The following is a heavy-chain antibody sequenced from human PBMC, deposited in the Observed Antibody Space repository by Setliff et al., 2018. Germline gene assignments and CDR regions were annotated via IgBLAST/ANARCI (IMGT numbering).Heavy chain of an antibody. J-gene: IGHJ4*02. CDR1: GYTFTNYG. CDR2: ISAYNGNT. CDR3: SRLVRFCTKISCQRLLGDDY. Sequence: ASVKVSCKTSGYTFTNYGISWVRQAPGQGLEWMGWISAYNGNTNYAPKFQDRITMTTDTSTSTAYLEFKSLRSDDTAIYYCSRLVRFCTKISCQRLLGDDYWGQGALVTVSS. V-gene: IGHV1-18*01. D-gene: IGHD2-2*01.